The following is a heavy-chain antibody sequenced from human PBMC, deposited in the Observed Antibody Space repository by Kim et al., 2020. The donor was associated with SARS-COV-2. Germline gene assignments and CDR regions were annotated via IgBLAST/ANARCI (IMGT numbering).Heavy chain of an antibody. CDR1: GGSISSYY. V-gene: IGHV4-59*08. J-gene: IGHJ6*01. D-gene: IGHD2-15*01. CDR3: ASSLGCSGGSCYSAYYYYG. CDR2: IYYSGST. Sequence: SETLSLTCTVSGGSISSYYWSWIRQPPGKGLEWIGYIYYSGSTNYNPSLKSRVTISVDTSKNQFSLKLSSVTAADTAVYYCASSLGCSGGSCYSAYYYYG.